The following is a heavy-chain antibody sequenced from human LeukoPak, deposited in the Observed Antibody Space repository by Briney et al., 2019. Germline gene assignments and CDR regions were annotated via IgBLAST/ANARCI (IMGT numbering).Heavy chain of an antibody. J-gene: IGHJ4*02. Sequence: PSETLSLTCTVSGDSISSDYWSWIRQPPGKGLEWIGYIYNSGNTNYNPSLKGRVTISVDTSKNQFSLKLRSVTAADTAVYYCARSTVVRTLLGYWGQGPLVTVSS. CDR1: GDSISSDY. V-gene: IGHV4-59*01. CDR2: IYNSGNT. CDR3: ARSTVVRTLLGY. D-gene: IGHD4-23*01.